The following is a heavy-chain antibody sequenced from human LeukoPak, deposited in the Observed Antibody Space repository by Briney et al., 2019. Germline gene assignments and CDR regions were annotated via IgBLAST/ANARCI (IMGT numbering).Heavy chain of an antibody. Sequence: GGSLRLSCAASGFTFSTYGMSWVRQAPGKGPEWVSGIVGSGGSTYYADSVKGRFTISRDNSKNTLYLQMNSLRAEDTAVFYCAKIAETSGSYGQGYDYWGQGTLVTVSS. J-gene: IGHJ4*02. CDR2: IVGSGGST. CDR1: GFTFSTYG. D-gene: IGHD1-26*01. CDR3: AKIAETSGSYGQGYDY. V-gene: IGHV3-23*01.